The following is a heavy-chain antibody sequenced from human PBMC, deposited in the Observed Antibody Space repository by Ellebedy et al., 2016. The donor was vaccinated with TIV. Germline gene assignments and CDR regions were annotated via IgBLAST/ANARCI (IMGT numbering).Heavy chain of an antibody. CDR1: GFTFNLYW. J-gene: IGHJ3*01. V-gene: IGHV3-7*01. D-gene: IGHD4-11*01. CDR3: ARQFTAYSYGFDL. Sequence: GESLKISXEASGFTFNLYWMTWVRLAPGKGLDWVANINQDGSDKYYVDSVKGRFTISRGNTKNSLYLHMNSLRAEDTAVYYCARQFTAYSYGFDLWGRGTMVTVSS. CDR2: INQDGSDK.